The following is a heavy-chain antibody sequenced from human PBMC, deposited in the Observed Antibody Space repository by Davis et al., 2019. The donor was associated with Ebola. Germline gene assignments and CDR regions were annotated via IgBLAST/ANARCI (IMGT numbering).Heavy chain of an antibody. D-gene: IGHD4-17*01. CDR2: IWYDGSNK. CDR1: GFTFSSYG. Sequence: PGGSLRLSCAASGFTFSSYGMHWVRQAPGKGLEWVAVIWYDGSNKYYADSVKGRFTISRDNSKNTLYLQMNSLRAEDTAVYYCAASGYGDYVLGPAVYYYGMDVWGQGTTVTVSS. J-gene: IGHJ6*02. CDR3: AASGYGDYVLGPAVYYYGMDV. V-gene: IGHV3-33*01.